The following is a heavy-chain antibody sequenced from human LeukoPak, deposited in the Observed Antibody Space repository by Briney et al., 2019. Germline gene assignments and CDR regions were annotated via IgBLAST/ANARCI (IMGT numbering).Heavy chain of an antibody. CDR3: AKVSGSYDHDAFDI. CDR1: GFTFSSYW. J-gene: IGHJ3*02. Sequence: GGSLRLSCAASGFTFSSYWMSWVRQAPGKGLEWVSSISSSSSYIYYADSVKGRFTISRDNSKNTLYLQLNSLRPEDTAVYYCAKVSGSYDHDAFDIWGQGTMVTVSS. V-gene: IGHV3-21*01. D-gene: IGHD1-26*01. CDR2: ISSSSSYI.